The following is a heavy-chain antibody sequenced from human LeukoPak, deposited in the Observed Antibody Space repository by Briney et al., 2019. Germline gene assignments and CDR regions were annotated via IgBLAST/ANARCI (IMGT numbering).Heavy chain of an antibody. Sequence: PGGSLRLSCAASGFTFGSYAMSWVRQAPGKGLEWVSAISGSGGSTYYADSVKGRFTISRDNSKNTLYLQMNSLRAEDTAVYYCAKGAITIFGVALYNWFDPWGQGTLVTVSS. V-gene: IGHV3-23*01. J-gene: IGHJ5*02. CDR1: GFTFGSYA. CDR2: ISGSGGST. D-gene: IGHD3-3*01. CDR3: AKGAITIFGVALYNWFDP.